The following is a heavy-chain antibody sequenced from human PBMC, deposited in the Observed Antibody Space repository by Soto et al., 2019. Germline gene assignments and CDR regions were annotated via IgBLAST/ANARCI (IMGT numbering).Heavy chain of an antibody. V-gene: IGHV3-21*02. CDR2: ISSSTTYI. CDR3: ARDPVGVDSTFYVDS. Sequence: EVQLVVSGGGLVKPGGSLRLSCAASGFTFSYYSMTWVRQAPGRGLEWVSSISSSTTYISYSDSVRGRFTISRDNAKNSLCLQMNSLRAEDTAVYYCARDPVGVDSTFYVDSWGQGSLVTVSS. J-gene: IGHJ4*02. D-gene: IGHD2-21*01. CDR1: GFTFSYYS.